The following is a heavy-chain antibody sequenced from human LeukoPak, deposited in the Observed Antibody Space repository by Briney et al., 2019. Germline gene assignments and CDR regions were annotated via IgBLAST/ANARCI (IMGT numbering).Heavy chain of an antibody. V-gene: IGHV4-59*07. CDR3: ARTPSAGQYYYYYYYMDV. CDR2: IYYSGST. CDR1: GGSISSYY. D-gene: IGHD6-13*01. Sequence: SSDTLSLTCTVSGGSISSYYWSWIRQPPGKGLEWIGYIYYSGSTNYHPSLKSRVTISVDTSKNQFSLKLSSVTAADTAVYYCARTPSAGQYYYYYYYMDVWGKGTTVTVSS. J-gene: IGHJ6*03.